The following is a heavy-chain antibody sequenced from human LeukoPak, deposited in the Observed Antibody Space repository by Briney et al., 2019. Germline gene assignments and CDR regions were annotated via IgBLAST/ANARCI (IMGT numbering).Heavy chain of an antibody. CDR1: GGSFSGYY. CDR3: ARGRVLLWFGNKAYYFDY. D-gene: IGHD3-10*01. Sequence: PSETLSPTCAVYGGSFSGYYWSWIRQPPGKGLEWIGEINHSGSTNYNPSLKSRVTISVDTSKNQFSLKLSSVTAADTAVYYCARGRVLLWFGNKAYYFDYWGQGTLVTVSS. V-gene: IGHV4-34*01. J-gene: IGHJ4*02. CDR2: INHSGST.